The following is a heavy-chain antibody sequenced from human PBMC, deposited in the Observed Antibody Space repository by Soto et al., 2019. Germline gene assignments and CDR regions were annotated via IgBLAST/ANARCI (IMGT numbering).Heavy chain of an antibody. Sequence: QVQLVQSGAEVKKPGSSVKVSCKASGGTFSSYAISWVRQAPGQGLEWMGGIIPIFGTANYAQKFQGRVTITADEPTSTAYMELSSLRSEDTAVYYCARDYNESPLTVYEDWGQGTLVTVSS. CDR2: IIPIFGTA. D-gene: IGHD1-1*01. J-gene: IGHJ4*02. V-gene: IGHV1-69*01. CDR1: GGTFSSYA. CDR3: ARDYNESPLTVYED.